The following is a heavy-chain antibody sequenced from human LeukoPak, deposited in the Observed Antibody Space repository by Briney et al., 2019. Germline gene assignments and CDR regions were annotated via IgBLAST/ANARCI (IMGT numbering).Heavy chain of an antibody. J-gene: IGHJ5*02. D-gene: IGHD3-16*01. V-gene: IGHV1-2*02. Sequence: ASVKVSCKASGYTFTGYYMHWVRQAPGQGLEWMGWINPNSGGTNYAQKFQGRVTMTRDTSISTAYMELSRLRSDDTAVYYCAREKVGSGYRGGVNWFDPWGQGTLVTVSS. CDR2: INPNSGGT. CDR3: AREKVGSGYRGGVNWFDP. CDR1: GYTFTGYY.